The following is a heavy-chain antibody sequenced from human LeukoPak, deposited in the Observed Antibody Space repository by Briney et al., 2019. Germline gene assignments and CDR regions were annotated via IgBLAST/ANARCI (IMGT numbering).Heavy chain of an antibody. J-gene: IGHJ5*02. Sequence: SETLSLTCTVSGGSISSYYWSWIRQPPGKGLEWIGYIYYSGNTNYNPSLKSRVTMSVDTSKSQFSLRLSSVTAADTAVYYCARYKRMAAAGFDPWGQGTLVTVSS. D-gene: IGHD6-13*01. V-gene: IGHV4-59*08. CDR3: ARYKRMAAAGFDP. CDR2: IYYSGNT. CDR1: GGSISSYY.